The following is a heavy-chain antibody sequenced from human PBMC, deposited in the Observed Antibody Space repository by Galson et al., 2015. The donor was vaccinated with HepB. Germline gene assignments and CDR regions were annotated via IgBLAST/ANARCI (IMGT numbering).Heavy chain of an antibody. CDR2: INHSGST. V-gene: IGHV4-34*01. CDR1: GGSFIGYY. CDR3: ARGAPLGSGSYGLRY. Sequence: ETLSLTCAVYGGSFIGYYWSWIRQPPGKGLEWIGEINHSGSTNYNPSLKSRVTISVDTSKNQFSLKLSSVTAADTAVYYCARGAPLGSGSYGLRYWGQGTLVTVSS. D-gene: IGHD3-10*01. J-gene: IGHJ4*02.